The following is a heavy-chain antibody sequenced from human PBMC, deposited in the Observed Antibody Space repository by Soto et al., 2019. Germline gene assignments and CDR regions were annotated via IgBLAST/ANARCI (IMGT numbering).Heavy chain of an antibody. CDR3: AKGPQGGYYDSGTFYSSVP. V-gene: IGHV4-34*01. CDR1: GGSFHGYS. Sequence: SETLSLTCAVYGGSFHGYSWSWIRQPPGTGLERVGEINHSGSANYNQTFQRRVSISVDTSKNYLSLQLSSVFAADTAVYFWAKGPQGGYYDSGTFYSSVPWGQGTLVTVS. J-gene: IGHJ5*02. CDR2: INHSGSA. D-gene: IGHD3-10*01.